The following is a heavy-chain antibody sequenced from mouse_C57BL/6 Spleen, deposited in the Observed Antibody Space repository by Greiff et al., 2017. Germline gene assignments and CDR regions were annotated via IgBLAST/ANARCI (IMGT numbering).Heavy chain of an antibody. Sequence: EVMLVESGGGLVKPGGSLKLSCAASGFTFSSYTMSWVRQTPEKRLEWVATISGGGGNTYYPDSVKGRFTISRDNAKNTLYLQMSILRSEDTALYYCAKSTVLDYWGQGTTLTVSS. CDR1: GFTFSSYT. CDR3: AKSTVLDY. D-gene: IGHD1-1*01. CDR2: ISGGGGNT. V-gene: IGHV5-9*01. J-gene: IGHJ2*01.